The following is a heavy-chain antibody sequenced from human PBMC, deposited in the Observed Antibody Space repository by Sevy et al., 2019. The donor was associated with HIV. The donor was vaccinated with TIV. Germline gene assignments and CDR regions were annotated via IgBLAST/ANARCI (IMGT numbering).Heavy chain of an antibody. CDR2: INLDGSET. V-gene: IGHV3-7*01. J-gene: IGHJ4*02. CDR3: ARLFYGSADY. D-gene: IGHD3-10*01. Sequence: GGSLRLSCAASGFTFSSYWMSWVRRAPGKGLEWLATINLDGSETFYVDSVKGRFTISRHNPRKSVYLQMTSLSAEDTAVYYCARLFYGSADYWGQGTLVTVSS. CDR1: GFTFSSYW.